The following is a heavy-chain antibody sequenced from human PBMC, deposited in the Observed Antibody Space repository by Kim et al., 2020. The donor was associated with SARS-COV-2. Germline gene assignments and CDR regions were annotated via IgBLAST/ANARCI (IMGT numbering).Heavy chain of an antibody. D-gene: IGHD1-26*01. CDR2: I. CDR3: ATYMWAIRDFDY. J-gene: IGHJ4*02. Sequence: IYYADSVRGRFTVSQINAANSLYLQMSSLRVGDTAIYYCATYMWAIRDFDYWSQGALVTVSS. V-gene: IGHV3-21*01.